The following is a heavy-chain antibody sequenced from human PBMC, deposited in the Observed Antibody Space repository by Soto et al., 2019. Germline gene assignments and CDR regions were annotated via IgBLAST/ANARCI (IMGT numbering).Heavy chain of an antibody. D-gene: IGHD6-13*01. CDR1: GFTFSVAW. V-gene: IGHV3-15*01. Sequence: GGSLRLSCAASGFTFSVAWMSWVRQAPGKGLEWVGLIKSKSSGGTTDYAAPVKGRFTVSRDDLKNTLYLQMNSLKAEDTALYYCATVKYLAAPTFDYWGQGTLVTVSS. CDR3: ATVKYLAAPTFDY. CDR2: IKSKSSGGTT. J-gene: IGHJ4*02.